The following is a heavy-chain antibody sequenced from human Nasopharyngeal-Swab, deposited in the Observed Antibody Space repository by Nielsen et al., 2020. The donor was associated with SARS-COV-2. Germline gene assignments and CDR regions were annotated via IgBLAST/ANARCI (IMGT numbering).Heavy chain of an antibody. Sequence: GGSLRLSCAASGFTFSSYGMHWVRQAPGKGLEWVGRTRNKANSYTTEYAASVKGRFTISRDDSKNSLYLQMNSLKTEDTAVYYCARVSTRYSGYEGGMDVWGQGTTVTVSS. CDR3: ARVSTRYSGYEGGMDV. V-gene: IGHV3-72*01. CDR2: TRNKANSYTT. J-gene: IGHJ6*02. D-gene: IGHD5-12*01. CDR1: GFTFSSYG.